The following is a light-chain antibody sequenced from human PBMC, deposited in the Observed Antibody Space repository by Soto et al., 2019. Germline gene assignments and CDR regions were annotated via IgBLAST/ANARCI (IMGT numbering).Light chain of an antibody. CDR3: QQSYRTPPT. Sequence: DIQMTQSPSSLSASVGDRVTITCRASQSIRTSLNWYQQKPGKAPKLLIYGGFSFQSGAPSRFSGSGSGTDFTLTISSLQPEDFVVYYCQQSYRTPPTFGQGTKVEIK. V-gene: IGKV1-39*01. CDR2: GGF. CDR1: QSIRTS. J-gene: IGKJ2*01.